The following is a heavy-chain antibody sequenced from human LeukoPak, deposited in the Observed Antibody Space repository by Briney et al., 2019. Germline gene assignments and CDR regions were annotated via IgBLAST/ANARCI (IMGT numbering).Heavy chain of an antibody. CDR1: GGSIRSYY. V-gene: IGHV4-4*07. CDR3: AGSGSYTEYFQL. J-gene: IGHJ1*01. CDR2: IYTSGST. D-gene: IGHD1-26*01. Sequence: SETLSLTCTVSGGSIRSYYWSWIRQLAGKGLEWIGRIYTSGSTNYNPSLKSRVTMSVDTSKNQFSLKLSSVTAADTAVYYCAGSGSYTEYFQLWGQGTLVTVSS.